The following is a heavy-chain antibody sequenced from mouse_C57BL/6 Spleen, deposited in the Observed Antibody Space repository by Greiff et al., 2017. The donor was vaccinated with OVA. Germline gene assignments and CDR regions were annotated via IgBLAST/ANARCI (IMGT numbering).Heavy chain of an antibody. CDR1: GFTFSDYY. V-gene: IGHV5-16*01. D-gene: IGHD2-3*01. CDR3: ARALDGYYAMDY. CDR2: INYDGSST. J-gene: IGHJ4*01. Sequence: DVKLVESEGGLVQPGSSMKLSCTASGFTFSDYYMAWVRQVPEKGLEWVANINYDGSSTYYLDSLKSRFIISRDNAKNILYLQMSSLKSEDTATYYCARALDGYYAMDYWGQGTSVTVSS.